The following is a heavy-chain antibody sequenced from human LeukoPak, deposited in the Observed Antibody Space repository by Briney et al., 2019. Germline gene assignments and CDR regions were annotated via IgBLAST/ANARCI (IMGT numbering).Heavy chain of an antibody. CDR3: ARDPRTVRI. CDR2: ISSTSSTI. CDR1: GFTFSSYS. J-gene: IGHJ4*02. Sequence: GGSLRLSCAASGFTFSSYSMNWVRQAPGKGLEWVSYISSTSSTIYYADSVKGRFTISRDNAKNLLYLQMDSLRVEDTAIYYCARDPRTVRIWGQGTLVTVSS. V-gene: IGHV3-48*04. D-gene: IGHD1-1*01.